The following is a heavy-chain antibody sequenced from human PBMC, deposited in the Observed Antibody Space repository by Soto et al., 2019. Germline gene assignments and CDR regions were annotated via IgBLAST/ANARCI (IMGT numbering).Heavy chain of an antibody. CDR2: IIPLFGRA. CDR1: GGTFSSYA. V-gene: IGHV1-69*12. D-gene: IGHD6-25*01. Sequence: QVQLVQSGAEVKKHGSSVKVSCKASGGTFSSYAISWVRQAPGQGLEWMGGIIPLFGRANYAQKFQGRVTITAAASTSTAYMELSSLRSEDTAVYYCAQTLGLAAAGPGRFDLWGRGTLVTVSS. J-gene: IGHJ2*01. CDR3: AQTLGLAAAGPGRFDL.